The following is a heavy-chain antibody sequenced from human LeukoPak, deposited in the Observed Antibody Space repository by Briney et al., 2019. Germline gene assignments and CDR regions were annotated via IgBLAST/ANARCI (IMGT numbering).Heavy chain of an antibody. D-gene: IGHD3-10*01. V-gene: IGHV4-39*07. CDR3: ARLRDYYGSGSYTRPFDY. CDR2: IYYSGST. J-gene: IGHJ4*02. CDR1: GGSINSSSYY. Sequence: PSETLSLTCTVSGGSINSSSYYWGWIRQPPGKGLEWIGSIYYSGSTYYNPSLKSRVTISVDTSKNQFSLKLSSVTAADTAVYYCARLRDYYGSGSYTRPFDYWGQGTLVTVSS.